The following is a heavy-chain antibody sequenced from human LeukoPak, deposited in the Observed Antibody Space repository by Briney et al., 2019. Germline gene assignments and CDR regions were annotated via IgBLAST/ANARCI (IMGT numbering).Heavy chain of an antibody. Sequence: GGSPRLSCLASGFTFSIYSMNWVRQTPGKGLEWVSYIDSRSSTIYYADSVKGRFTISRDNAKNSLYLQMNSLRAEDAAVYYCVRELPHFDSWGQGSLVTVSS. CDR2: IDSRSSTI. V-gene: IGHV3-48*04. J-gene: IGHJ4*02. CDR1: GFTFSIYS. D-gene: IGHD2-15*01. CDR3: VRELPHFDS.